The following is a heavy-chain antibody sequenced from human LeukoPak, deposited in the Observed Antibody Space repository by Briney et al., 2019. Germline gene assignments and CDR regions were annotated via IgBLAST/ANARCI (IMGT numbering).Heavy chain of an antibody. CDR3: ARDRAAMVDY. CDR1: GGSVSSGSYY. D-gene: IGHD5-18*01. CDR2: IYYSGST. Sequence: SETLSLTCTVPGGSVSSGSYYWSWIRQPPGKGLEWIGYIYYSGSTNYNPSLKSRVTISVDTSKNQFSLKLSSVTAADTAVYYCARDRAAMVDYWGQGTLVTVSS. V-gene: IGHV4-61*01. J-gene: IGHJ4*02.